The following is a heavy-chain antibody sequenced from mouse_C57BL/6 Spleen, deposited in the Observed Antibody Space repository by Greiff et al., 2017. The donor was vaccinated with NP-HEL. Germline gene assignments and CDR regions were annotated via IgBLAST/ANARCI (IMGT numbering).Heavy chain of an antibody. D-gene: IGHD1-1*01. CDR3: ARSRVDYYGSSYDWYFDV. Sequence: VQLQQPGAELVKPGASVKLSCKASGYTFTSYWMHWVKQRPGRGLEWIGRIDPNSGGTKYNEKVKSKATLTVDKPSSTAYMKLSSLTSEDSAVYYCARSRVDYYGSSYDWYFDVWGTGTTVTVSS. J-gene: IGHJ1*03. CDR1: GYTFTSYW. CDR2: IDPNSGGT. V-gene: IGHV1-72*01.